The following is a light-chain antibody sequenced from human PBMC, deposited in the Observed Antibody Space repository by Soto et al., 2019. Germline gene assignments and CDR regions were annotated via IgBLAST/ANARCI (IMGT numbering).Light chain of an antibody. V-gene: IGLV1-47*01. CDR1: SSNIGSNY. J-gene: IGLJ1*01. Sequence: QLVLTQPPSASGTPGQRVTISCSGSSSNIGSNYVYWYQQLPGTAPQLLIYRNNQRPSGVPDRFSGSKSGTSASLAISGLRSEDEADYYCAAWDDSLSGDVFGTGTKVTVL. CDR2: RNN. CDR3: AAWDDSLSGDV.